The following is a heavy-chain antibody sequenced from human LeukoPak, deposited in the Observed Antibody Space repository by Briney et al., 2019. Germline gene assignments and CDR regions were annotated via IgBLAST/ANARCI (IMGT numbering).Heavy chain of an antibody. V-gene: IGHV1-46*01. CDR1: GYTFTSYY. J-gene: IGHJ6*03. Sequence: GASVKVSCKASGYTFTSYYMHWVRQAPGQGLEWMGIINPSGGSTSYAQKVQGRVTMTTDTSTSTAYMELRSLRSDDTAVYYCARDKGTVATYYYYYMDVWGKGTTVTVSS. CDR3: ARDKGTVATYYYYYMDV. D-gene: IGHD6-19*01. CDR2: INPSGGST.